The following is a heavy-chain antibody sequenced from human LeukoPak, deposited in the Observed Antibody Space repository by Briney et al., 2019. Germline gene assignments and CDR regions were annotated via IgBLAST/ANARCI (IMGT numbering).Heavy chain of an antibody. V-gene: IGHV3-23*01. J-gene: IGHJ4*02. CDR1: GFTFSSYA. CDR3: PKSHYGPDY. Sequence: GGSLRLSCAASGFTFSSYAMSWVRQAPVKGLEWVSAISGSGGSTYYADSVKGRFTISRDNSKNTLYLQMNSLGAEDTAVYYCPKSHYGPDYWGQGTLVTVSS. CDR2: ISGSGGST. D-gene: IGHD3-10*01.